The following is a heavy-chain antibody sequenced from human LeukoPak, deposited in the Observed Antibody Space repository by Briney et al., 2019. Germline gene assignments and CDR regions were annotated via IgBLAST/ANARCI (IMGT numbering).Heavy chain of an antibody. J-gene: IGHJ3*02. CDR3: ARDQAARRYNAFDI. Sequence: GASVKVSCKASGGTFSSYGTNWVRQAPGQGLEWMGGIIPVFGTANYAQKFQGRVTITADESTSTAYMELSTLRSEDTAVYYCARDQAARRYNAFDIWGQGTMVTVSS. V-gene: IGHV1-69*13. CDR1: GGTFSSYG. CDR2: IIPVFGTA. D-gene: IGHD6-6*01.